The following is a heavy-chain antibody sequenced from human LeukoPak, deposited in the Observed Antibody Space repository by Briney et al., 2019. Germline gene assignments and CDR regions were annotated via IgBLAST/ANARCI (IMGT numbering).Heavy chain of an antibody. J-gene: IGHJ4*02. CDR2: IYSGGST. CDR1: GFTFSSYS. V-gene: IGHV3-53*01. CDR3: ARDRAVAGLFDY. D-gene: IGHD6-19*01. Sequence: GGSLRLSCAASGFTFSSYSMNWVRQAPGKGLEWVSVIYSGGSTYYADSVKGRFTISRDNSKNTLYLQMNSLRAEDTAVYYCARDRAVAGLFDYWGQGTLVTVSS.